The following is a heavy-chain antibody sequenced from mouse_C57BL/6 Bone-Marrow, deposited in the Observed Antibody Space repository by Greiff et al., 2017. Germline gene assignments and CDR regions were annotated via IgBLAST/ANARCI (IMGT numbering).Heavy chain of an antibody. V-gene: IGHV1-50*01. CDR1: GYTFTSYW. CDR2: IDPSDSYT. J-gene: IGHJ3*01. Sequence: VQLQQPGAELVKPGASVKLSCKASGYTFTSYWMQWVKQRPGQGLEWIGEIDPSDSYTNYNQKFKGKATLTVDASSSTAYMQLSSLTSEDSAVYYCAREGISDPWFAYWGQGTLVTVSA. CDR3: AREGISDPWFAY.